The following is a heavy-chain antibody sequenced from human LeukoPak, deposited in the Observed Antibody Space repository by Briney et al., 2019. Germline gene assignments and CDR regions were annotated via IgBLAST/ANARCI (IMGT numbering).Heavy chain of an antibody. CDR3: AKDYCSSTSCRYFDY. V-gene: IGHV3-30*02. CDR2: IRYDGSNK. D-gene: IGHD2-2*01. CDR1: GFTFSSYG. J-gene: IGHJ4*02. Sequence: GGSLRLSCAASGFTFSSYGMHWVRQAPGKGLERVAFIRYDGSNKYYADSVKGRFTISRDNSKNTLYLQMNSLRAEDTAVYYCAKDYCSSTSCRYFDYWGQGTLVTVSS.